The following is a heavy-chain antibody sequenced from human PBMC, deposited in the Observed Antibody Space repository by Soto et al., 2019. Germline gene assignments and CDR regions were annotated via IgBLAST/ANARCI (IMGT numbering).Heavy chain of an antibody. V-gene: IGHV4-30-2*01. Sequence: LPITCALSGGTISSGGYSWSWIRQPPGKGLEWIGYIYHSGSTYYNPSLKSRVTISVDRSKNQFSLKLSSVTAADTAVYYCARGQVVAAQHWGQGTLVTVSS. J-gene: IGHJ4*02. CDR2: IYHSGST. CDR1: GGTISSGGYS. D-gene: IGHD2-15*01. CDR3: ARGQVVAAQH.